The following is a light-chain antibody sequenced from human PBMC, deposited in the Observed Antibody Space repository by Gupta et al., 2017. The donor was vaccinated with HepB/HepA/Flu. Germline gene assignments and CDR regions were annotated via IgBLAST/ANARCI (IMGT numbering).Light chain of an antibody. CDR2: DVS. CDR1: SSDVGGYNY. V-gene: IGLV2-14*03. Sequence: QSALTQPASVSGSPGQSITISCTGTSSDVGGYNYVSWYQQHPGKTPKRRSVDVSNRPSGVSNRFAGSKSGNKASPPTTGLQAEDEAEDDCSSSTSSSANGVFGGGTKLTVL. CDR3: SSSTSSSANGV. J-gene: IGLJ2*01.